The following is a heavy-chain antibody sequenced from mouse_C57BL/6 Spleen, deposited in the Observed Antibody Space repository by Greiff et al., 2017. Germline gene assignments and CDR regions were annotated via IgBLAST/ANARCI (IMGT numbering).Heavy chain of an antibody. CDR3: TRDQGTTVVGGDYAMDY. CDR1: GFTFSSYA. J-gene: IGHJ4*01. D-gene: IGHD1-1*01. CDR2: ISSGGDYI. Sequence: EVMLVESGEGLVKPGGSLKLSCAASGFTFSSYAMSWVRQTPEKRLEWVAYISSGGDYIYYADTVKGRFTITRDNARNTLYLQISSLKSEDTAMYYCTRDQGTTVVGGDYAMDYWGQGTSVTVSS. V-gene: IGHV5-9-1*02.